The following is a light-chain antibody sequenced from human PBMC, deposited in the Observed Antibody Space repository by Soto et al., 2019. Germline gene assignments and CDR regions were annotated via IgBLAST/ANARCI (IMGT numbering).Light chain of an antibody. CDR3: QQYDNLPPIT. CDR1: QDISNY. Sequence: DLQMTQSPSSLSASVGDRVTITCQASQDISNYLNWYQQKPGKAPKLLIYDASNLETGVPSRCSGSGSGTDFTFTISSLQPEDIATYYCQQYDNLPPITCGQGTRLEIK. J-gene: IGKJ5*01. V-gene: IGKV1-33*01. CDR2: DAS.